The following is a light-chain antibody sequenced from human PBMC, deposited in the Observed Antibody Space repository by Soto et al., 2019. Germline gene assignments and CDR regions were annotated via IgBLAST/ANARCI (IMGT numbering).Light chain of an antibody. V-gene: IGLV2-14*01. CDR2: GVK. Sequence: ALTQPASVSGSPGQSITISCTGSGRDIGAYDYVSWYQQHPGKAPKLLIYGVKNRPSGVSYRFSASKSAFTASLTISGLQAEDEAHYYCSSYKTSYFYVFGPGTKVTVL. J-gene: IGLJ1*01. CDR3: SSYKTSYFYV. CDR1: GRDIGAYDY.